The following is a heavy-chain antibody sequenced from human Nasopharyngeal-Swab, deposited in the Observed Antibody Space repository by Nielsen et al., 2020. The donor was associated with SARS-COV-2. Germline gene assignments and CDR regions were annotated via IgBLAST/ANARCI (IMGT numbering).Heavy chain of an antibody. Sequence: CVRQAPGQGLEWMGGIIPIFGTANYAQKFQGRVTITADESTSTAYMELSSLRSEDTAVYYCARKIAAAALAVDALDIWGQGTMVTDSS. D-gene: IGHD6-13*01. CDR2: IIPIFGTA. V-gene: IGHV1-69*01. CDR3: ARKIAAAALAVDALDI. J-gene: IGHJ3*02.